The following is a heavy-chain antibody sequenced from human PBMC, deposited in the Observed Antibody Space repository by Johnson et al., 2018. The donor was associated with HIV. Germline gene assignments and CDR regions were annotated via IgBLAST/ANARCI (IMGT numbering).Heavy chain of an antibody. CDR3: AKDRVEAMYSCTMGAFDI. CDR1: GFTFSSYD. J-gene: IGHJ3*02. V-gene: IGHV3-13*01. CDR2: IGTAGDT. D-gene: IGHD2-2*01. Sequence: VQLVESGGGLVQPGGSLRLSCAASGFTFSSYDMHWVRQATGKGLEWVSAIGTAGDTYYPGSVKGRFTISRANAKNSLYLQLNSLRAEDTALYYCAKDRVEAMYSCTMGAFDIWGRGTMVTVSS.